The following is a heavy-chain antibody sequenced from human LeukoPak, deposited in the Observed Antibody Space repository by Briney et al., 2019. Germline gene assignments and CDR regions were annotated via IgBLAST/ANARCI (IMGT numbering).Heavy chain of an antibody. Sequence: ASETLSLTCSVSGASINSHWWSWIRQPPGRGLEWIAYIHHSGETNYNPSLKSRVTISLDTSKNQVSLMLTSVTAADTAVYFCATHVLIDLNHYSYWIAPWGQGTLVTV. CDR3: ATHVLIDLNHYSYWIAP. V-gene: IGHV4-59*08. CDR1: GASINSHW. CDR2: IHHSGET. J-gene: IGHJ5*02. D-gene: IGHD1-14*01.